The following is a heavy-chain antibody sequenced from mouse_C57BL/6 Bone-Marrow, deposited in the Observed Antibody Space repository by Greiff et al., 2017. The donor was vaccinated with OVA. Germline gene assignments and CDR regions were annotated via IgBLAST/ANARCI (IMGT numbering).Heavy chain of an antibody. Sequence: EVKVVESGGDLVKPGGSLKLSCAASGFTFSSYGMSWVRQTPDKRLEWVATISSGGSYTYYPDSVKGRFTISRDNAKNTLYLQMSSLKSEDTAMYYCARHSYGSSYHYYAMDYWGQGTSVTVSS. J-gene: IGHJ4*01. D-gene: IGHD1-1*01. CDR3: ARHSYGSSYHYYAMDY. V-gene: IGHV5-6*01. CDR1: GFTFSSYG. CDR2: ISSGGSYT.